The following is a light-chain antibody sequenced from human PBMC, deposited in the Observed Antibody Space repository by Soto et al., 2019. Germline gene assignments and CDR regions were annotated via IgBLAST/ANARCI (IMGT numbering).Light chain of an antibody. J-gene: IGKJ1*01. V-gene: IGKV3-15*01. CDR2: ATS. CDR1: QSVSSSY. Sequence: IVLTQSRGTVSLSGGESSALSWRASQSVSSSYLAWYQQKPGQAPRLLIYATSTRATGIPARFSGSGSGTEFTLTISSLQSEDFALYYCQQYNDWPLTFGQGTKVDIK. CDR3: QQYNDWPLT.